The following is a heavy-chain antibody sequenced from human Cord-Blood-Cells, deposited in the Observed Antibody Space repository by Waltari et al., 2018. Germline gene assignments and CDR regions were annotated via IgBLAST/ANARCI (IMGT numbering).Heavy chain of an antibody. CDR3: ARPAVPAAMLDAFDI. V-gene: IGHV4-39*07. D-gene: IGHD2-2*01. Sequence: QLQLQESGPGLVKPSETLSLTCTVSGGSISSSSYYWGWIRQPPGKGLEWIGSIYYSGSTYHNPSLKSRVTISVDTSKNQFSLKLSSVTAADTAVYYCARPAVPAAMLDAFDIWGQGTMVTVSS. CDR1: GGSISSSSYY. CDR2: IYYSGST. J-gene: IGHJ3*02.